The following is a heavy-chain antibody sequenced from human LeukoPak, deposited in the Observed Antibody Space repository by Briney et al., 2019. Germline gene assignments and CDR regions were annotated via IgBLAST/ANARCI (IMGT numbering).Heavy chain of an antibody. D-gene: IGHD3-16*01. CDR3: ATPYYDYVWGSYAFDI. CDR1: GGSISSSNW. V-gene: IGHV4-4*02. Sequence: ASGTLSLTCAVSGGSISSSNWWSWVRQPPGKGLEWTGEIYHSGSTNYNPSLKSRVTISVDKSKNQFSLKLSSVTAADTAVYYCATPYYDYVWGSYAFDIWGQGTMVTVSS. CDR2: IYHSGST. J-gene: IGHJ3*02.